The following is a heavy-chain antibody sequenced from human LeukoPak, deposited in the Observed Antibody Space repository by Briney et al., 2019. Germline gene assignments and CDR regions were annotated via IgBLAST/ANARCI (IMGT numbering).Heavy chain of an antibody. Sequence: GRSLRLSCAASGFTFSSYGMRWVRQAPGKGLEWVAVISGDGSNKYYADSVKGRFTISRDNSKNTLYLQMNSLRAEDTAVYYCAKFSGSHYYYYYYMDVWGKGTTVTVSS. CDR2: ISGDGSNK. CDR3: AKFSGSHYYYYYYMDV. CDR1: GFTFSSYG. J-gene: IGHJ6*03. V-gene: IGHV3-30*18. D-gene: IGHD6-19*01.